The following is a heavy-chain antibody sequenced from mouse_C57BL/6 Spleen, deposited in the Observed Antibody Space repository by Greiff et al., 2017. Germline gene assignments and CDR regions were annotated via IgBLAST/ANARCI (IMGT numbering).Heavy chain of an antibody. D-gene: IGHD4-1*01. CDR2: IYPGNSDT. CDR3: TRTLWDWDAMDY. J-gene: IGHJ4*01. CDR1: GYTFTSYW. V-gene: IGHV1-5*01. Sequence: VQLQQSGTVLARPGASVKMSCKTSGYTFTSYWMHWVHQRPGQGLEWIGAIYPGNSDTSYNQKFKGTAKLTAVTSASTAYMECSSLTNEDSAVYYCTRTLWDWDAMDYWGQGTSVTVSS.